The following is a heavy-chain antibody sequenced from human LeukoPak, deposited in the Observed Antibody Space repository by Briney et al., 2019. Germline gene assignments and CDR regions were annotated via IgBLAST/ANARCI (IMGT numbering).Heavy chain of an antibody. J-gene: IGHJ6*02. CDR2: INHSGST. V-gene: IGHV4-34*01. Sequence: SETLSLTCAVYGGSFSGYYWSWIRQPPGKGLEWLGEINHSGSTNYNPSLKSRVTISVDTSKNQFSLKLSSVTAADTAVYYCARGLALYWYYGMDVWGQGITVTVSS. CDR3: ARGLALYWYYGMDV. D-gene: IGHD2-8*02. CDR1: GGSFSGYY.